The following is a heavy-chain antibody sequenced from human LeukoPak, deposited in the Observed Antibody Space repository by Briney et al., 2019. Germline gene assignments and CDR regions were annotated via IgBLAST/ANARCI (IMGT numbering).Heavy chain of an antibody. J-gene: IGHJ4*02. CDR3: ARGPYYYDSSDLQLFDY. Sequence: ASVKVSCKASGYTFTSYGISWVRQAPGQGLEWMGWMNPNSGNTGYAQKFQGRVTITRNTSISTAYMELSSLRSEDTAVYYCARGPYYYDSSDLQLFDYWGQGTLVTVSS. CDR1: GYTFTSYG. V-gene: IGHV1-8*03. CDR2: MNPNSGNT. D-gene: IGHD3-22*01.